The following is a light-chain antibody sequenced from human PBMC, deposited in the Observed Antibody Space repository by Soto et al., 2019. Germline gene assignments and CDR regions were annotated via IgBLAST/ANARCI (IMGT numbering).Light chain of an antibody. J-gene: IGKJ5*01. CDR3: QQRSNWPPIT. CDR2: AAS. V-gene: IGKV1-17*01. CDR1: LRIRND. Sequence: DIQMTQSPSSLSASVGDRFTITCRASLRIRNDLGWYQHKPGKAPKRLIYAASSLQSGVPSRFSGSGSGTEFTLTISSLEPEDFAVYYCQQRSNWPPITFGQGTRLEIK.